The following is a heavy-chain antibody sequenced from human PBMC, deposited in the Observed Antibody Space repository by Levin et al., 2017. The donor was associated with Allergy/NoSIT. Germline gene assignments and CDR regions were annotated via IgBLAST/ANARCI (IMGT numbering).Heavy chain of an antibody. V-gene: IGHV4-39*07. Sequence: SQSLSLTCTVSGGSISDDSYYWAWVRQPPGKGLEWVGSIYYDGSAYYNPSLKTRLTISVDTSKNQFSLRVNSVIAADTAVYYCAGEPNSPYYYHYGLDVWGPGTTVTVSS. CDR3: AGEPNSPYYYHYGLDV. J-gene: IGHJ6*02. D-gene: IGHD2/OR15-2a*01. CDR1: GGSISDDSYY. CDR2: IYYDGSA.